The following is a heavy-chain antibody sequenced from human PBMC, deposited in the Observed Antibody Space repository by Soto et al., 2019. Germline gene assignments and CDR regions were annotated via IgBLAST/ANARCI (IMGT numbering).Heavy chain of an antibody. Sequence: AASVKVSCKASGYTFTSYGISWVRQAPGQGLEWMGWIGAYNGNTNYAQKLQGRVTMTTDTSTSTAYMELRSLRSDDTAVYYCARDNSYGLNAFDIWGQGTMVTVSS. J-gene: IGHJ3*02. V-gene: IGHV1-18*01. CDR2: IGAYNGNT. D-gene: IGHD5-18*01. CDR1: GYTFTSYG. CDR3: ARDNSYGLNAFDI.